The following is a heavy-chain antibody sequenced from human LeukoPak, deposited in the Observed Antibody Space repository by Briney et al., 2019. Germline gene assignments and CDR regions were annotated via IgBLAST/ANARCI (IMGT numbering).Heavy chain of an antibody. CDR2: IYYSGST. D-gene: IGHD3-22*01. V-gene: IGHV4-39*07. CDR3: ARGYDSSGYYIPFDY. J-gene: IGHJ4*02. Sequence: SETLSLTCTVSGGSISSSSYYWGWIRQPPGKGLEWIGSIYYSGSTYYNPSLKSRVIISVDTSKNQFSLKLSSVTAADTAVYYCARGYDSSGYYIPFDYWGQGTLVTVSS. CDR1: GGSISSSSYY.